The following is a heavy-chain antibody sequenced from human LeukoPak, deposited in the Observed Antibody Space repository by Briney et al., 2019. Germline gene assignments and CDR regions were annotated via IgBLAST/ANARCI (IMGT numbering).Heavy chain of an antibody. CDR3: GRGPGGYSFWFDP. Sequence: SGTLSLTCAVSGGSISSSNWWSWVRQPPGKGLEWIGEIYHSGITNYNPSLKSRVTISVDKSKNQFSLKLSSVTAADTAVYYCGRGPGGYSFWFDPWGQGTLVTVSS. D-gene: IGHD5-18*01. CDR2: IYHSGIT. V-gene: IGHV4-4*02. CDR1: GGSISSSNW. J-gene: IGHJ5*02.